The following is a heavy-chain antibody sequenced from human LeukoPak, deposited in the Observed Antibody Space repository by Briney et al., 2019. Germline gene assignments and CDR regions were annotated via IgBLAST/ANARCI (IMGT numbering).Heavy chain of an antibody. CDR1: GFTFSSYA. J-gene: IGHJ5*02. CDR2: ISGSDGST. Sequence: AGSLTLSCAASGFTFSSYAMNWVRQAPGPGQDRVSAISGSDGSTSYANPVRGRLTIFRVNSKKTLFLQKNSLRAADTAVYYFAKEAEYCGDGVEFDDWGPGTLVTVSS. V-gene: IGHV3-23*01. CDR3: AKEAEYCGDGVEFDD. D-gene: IGHD5-12*01.